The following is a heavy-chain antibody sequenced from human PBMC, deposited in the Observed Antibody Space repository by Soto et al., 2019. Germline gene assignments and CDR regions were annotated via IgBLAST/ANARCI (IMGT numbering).Heavy chain of an antibody. V-gene: IGHV4-59*08. CDR1: GGSISGFY. CDR3: ARRYSSSWYSSDY. CDR2: IYYNGRT. J-gene: IGHJ4*02. Sequence: SETLSLTCTVSGGSISGFYWSWIRQFPGKGLEWIAYIYYNGRTEYNPSLKSRVTVSADTSKNQFSLILNSVTAADTAMYYCARRYSSSWYSSDYWGQGTLVTVSS. D-gene: IGHD6-13*01.